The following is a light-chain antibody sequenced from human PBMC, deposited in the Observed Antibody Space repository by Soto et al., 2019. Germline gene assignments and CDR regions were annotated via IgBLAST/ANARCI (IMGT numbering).Light chain of an antibody. CDR3: SSYTNTKSFDV. CDR2: QVS. V-gene: IGLV2-14*01. Sequence: QSVLTQPASVSGSPGQSITISCTGTSSDVGGYNYVSWYQQHPGKAPKLMISQVSNRPSGVSIRFSGSKSGNTASLTISGLQAEDEADYYCSSYTNTKSFDVFGTGTQLTVL. CDR1: SSDVGGYNY. J-gene: IGLJ1*01.